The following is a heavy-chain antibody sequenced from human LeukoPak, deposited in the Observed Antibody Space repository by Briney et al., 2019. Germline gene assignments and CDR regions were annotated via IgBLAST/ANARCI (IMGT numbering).Heavy chain of an antibody. V-gene: IGHV4-59*02. CDR2: IYYSGST. D-gene: IGHD3-22*01. CDR1: GFTVSSNY. CDR3: ARLSVSPVVSLVAFDI. Sequence: GSLRLSWAASGFTVSSNYMSWVRQAPGEGLEWVGYIYYSGSTNYNPSLKSQVTISVDTSKNQFSLKLSSVTAADTAVYYCARLSVSPVVSLVAFDIWGQGTMVTVSS. J-gene: IGHJ3*02.